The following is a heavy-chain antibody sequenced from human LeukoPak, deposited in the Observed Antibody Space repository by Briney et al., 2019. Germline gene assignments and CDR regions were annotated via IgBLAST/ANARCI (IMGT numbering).Heavy chain of an antibody. CDR1: GGSPSGYS. J-gene: IGHJ4*02. V-gene: IGHV4-34*01. CDR3: ARATRSALGY. Sequence: LETPCPTWAVYGGSPSGYSWSWVPEPPRKGVEWIGEINHSGSTNYNPSLKSRFTISVDTSKNQFSLKLSSVPAADTAVYCCARATRSALGYWGQGTLVTVSS. D-gene: IGHD1-26*01. CDR2: INHSGST.